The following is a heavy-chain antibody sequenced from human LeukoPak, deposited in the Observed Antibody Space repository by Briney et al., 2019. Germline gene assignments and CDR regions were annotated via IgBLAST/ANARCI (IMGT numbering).Heavy chain of an antibody. Sequence: SETQSLTCTASGGPISSNIHFWGWIRQSPGKGPEWIATIHHTGTTFYNPSLKSRVTVFVDTSKNQFFLRLSSVTAADTAVYYCARQTTGTFQWTFDYWGQGALITVSS. V-gene: IGHV4-39*01. CDR3: ARQTTGTFQWTFDY. J-gene: IGHJ4*02. CDR1: GGPISSNIHF. CDR2: IHHTGTT. D-gene: IGHD2/OR15-2a*01.